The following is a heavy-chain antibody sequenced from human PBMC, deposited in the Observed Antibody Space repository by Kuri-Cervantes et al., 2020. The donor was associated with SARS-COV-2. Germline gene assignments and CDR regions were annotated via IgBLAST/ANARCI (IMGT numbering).Heavy chain of an antibody. D-gene: IGHD3-3*01. J-gene: IGHJ5*02. CDR1: GGSVSSGTKF. CDR2: IYRSGAT. Sequence: GSLRLSCAVSGGSVSSGTKFWSWIRQPPGKGLEWIGYIYRSGATNYNPSLESRVTISVDTSKNQFSLKLSSVTAADTAVYYCARQMMSSITIFGVVITRNWFDPWGQGTLVTVSS. V-gene: IGHV4-61*01. CDR3: ARQMMSSITIFGVVITRNWFDP.